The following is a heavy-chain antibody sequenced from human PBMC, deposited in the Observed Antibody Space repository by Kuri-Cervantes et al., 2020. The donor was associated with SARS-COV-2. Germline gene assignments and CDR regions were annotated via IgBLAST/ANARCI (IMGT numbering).Heavy chain of an antibody. J-gene: IGHJ4*02. CDR2: IYYSGST. CDR1: GGSFSGYY. V-gene: IGHV4-59*01. Sequence: LSLTCAVYGGSFSGYYWSWIRQPPGKGLEWIGYIYYSGSTNYNPSLKSRVTISVDTSKNQFSLKLSSVTAADTAVYYCARAIAAAAPFDYWGQGTLVTVSS. CDR3: ARAIAAAAPFDY. D-gene: IGHD6-13*01.